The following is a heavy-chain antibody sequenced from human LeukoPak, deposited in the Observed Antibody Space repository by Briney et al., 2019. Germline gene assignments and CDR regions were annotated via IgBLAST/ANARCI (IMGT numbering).Heavy chain of an antibody. D-gene: IGHD3-10*01. CDR3: ASTMVRGVTDAFDI. Sequence: SETLSLTCTVSGGSISPYYWGWIRLPPGKGMEWIGTIYYSGSTNYNPSLKSRLTISVHTSKNQFSMKLSSVTAADTAVYYCASTMVRGVTDAFDIWGQGTMVTVSS. V-gene: IGHV4-39*01. CDR1: GGSISPYY. CDR2: IYYSGST. J-gene: IGHJ3*02.